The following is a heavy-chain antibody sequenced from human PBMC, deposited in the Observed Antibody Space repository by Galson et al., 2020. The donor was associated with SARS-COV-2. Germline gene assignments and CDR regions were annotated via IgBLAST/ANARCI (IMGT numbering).Heavy chain of an antibody. D-gene: IGHD6-19*01. CDR1: GFTFSDYY. V-gene: IGHV3-11*01. J-gene: IGHJ6*02. Sequence: KIGESLKISCAASGFTFSDYYMSWIRQAPGKGLEWVSYISSSGSTIYYADSVKGRFTISRDNAKNSLYLQMNSLRAEDTAVYYCARDVYEGQWLVDYYYYGMDVWGQGTTVTVSS. CDR3: ARDVYEGQWLVDYYYYGMDV. CDR2: ISSSGSTI.